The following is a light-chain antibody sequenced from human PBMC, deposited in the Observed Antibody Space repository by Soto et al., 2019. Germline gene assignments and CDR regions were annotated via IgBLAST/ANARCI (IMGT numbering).Light chain of an antibody. V-gene: IGKV3-20*01. J-gene: IGKJ5*01. CDR1: QSVSSSY. CDR3: QQYGSSPPIT. CDR2: GAS. Sequence: EIVLTQSPGTLSLSPGERATLSCSASQSVSSSYVAWYQQKPGQAPRLLIYGASSRATGIPDRFSGSGSGTDFTLTISRLEPEDFAVYYCQQYGSSPPITFGQGTRLEIK.